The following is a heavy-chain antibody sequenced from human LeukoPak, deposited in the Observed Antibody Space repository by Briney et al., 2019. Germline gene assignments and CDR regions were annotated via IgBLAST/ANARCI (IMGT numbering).Heavy chain of an antibody. J-gene: IGHJ4*02. CDR1: GYTFSGFY. CDR3: ARVTVTPDSYYFDY. Sequence: ASVTVSCRASGYTFSGFYMHWVRQAPGQGLEWMGWINPNSGGTNYAQKFQGRVTMTRDTSISTAYMELSRLRSDDTAVYYCARVTVTPDSYYFDYWGQGTLVTVSS. V-gene: IGHV1-2*02. CDR2: INPNSGGT. D-gene: IGHD4-11*01.